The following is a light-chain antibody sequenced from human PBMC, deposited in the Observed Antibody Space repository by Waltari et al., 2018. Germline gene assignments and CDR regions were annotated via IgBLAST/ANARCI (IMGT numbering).Light chain of an antibody. V-gene: IGLV4-69*01. J-gene: IGLJ3*02. Sequence: QLVLTQSPSASASLGASVKLTCTLASGHSSNILAWLQQQPEKGPRYLLKVNSDGSHSKGAEIPDRFSGSSSGPERYLIISSVQSEDEADYYCQTGGHGTWVFGGGTKLTVL. CDR1: SGHSSNI. CDR2: VNSDGSH. CDR3: QTGGHGTWV.